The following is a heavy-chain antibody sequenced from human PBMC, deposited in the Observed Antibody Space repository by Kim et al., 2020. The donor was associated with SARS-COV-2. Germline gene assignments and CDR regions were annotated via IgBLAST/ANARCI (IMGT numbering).Heavy chain of an antibody. D-gene: IGHD6-13*01. CDR1: GGSISSSNYY. CDR3: ARPGNGLVASAYFDS. V-gene: IGHV4-39*01. Sequence: SETLSLTSTVSGGSISSSNYYWGWLRQTPGQGLDWIGSHYYTGNTYYNPYLQGRVNISVDTSTYQFSLKLSSVTAADTAEYYCARPGNGLVASAYFDSW. CDR2: HYYTGNT. J-gene: IGHJ4*01.